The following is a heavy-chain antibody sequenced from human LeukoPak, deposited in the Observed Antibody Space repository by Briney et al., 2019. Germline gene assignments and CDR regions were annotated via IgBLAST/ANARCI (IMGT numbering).Heavy chain of an antibody. J-gene: IGHJ5*02. V-gene: IGHV1-24*01. CDR2: FDPEDGET. CDR1: GYTLTELS. CDR3: ATSVLLWFGEGRWFDP. D-gene: IGHD3-10*01. Sequence: GASVEVSCKVSGYTLTELSMHWVRQAPGKGLERMGGFDPEDGETIYAQKFQGRVTMTEDTSTDTAYMELSSLRSEDTAVYYCATSVLLWFGEGRWFDPWGQGTLVTVSS.